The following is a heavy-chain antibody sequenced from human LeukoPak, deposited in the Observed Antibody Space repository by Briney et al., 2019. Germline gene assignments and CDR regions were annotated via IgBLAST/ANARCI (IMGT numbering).Heavy chain of an antibody. V-gene: IGHV1-2*02. J-gene: IGHJ3*02. CDR1: GYTFTDYY. CDR2: INPNSGGT. Sequence: ASVKVSCKASGYTFTDYYIHWVRQAPGQGLEWMGWINPNSGGTNYAQKFQGRVTMTRDTSISTAYMELSRLRSEDTAVYYCARDLSDILTGYFDAFDIWGQGTMVTVSS. CDR3: ARDLSDILTGYFDAFDI. D-gene: IGHD3-9*01.